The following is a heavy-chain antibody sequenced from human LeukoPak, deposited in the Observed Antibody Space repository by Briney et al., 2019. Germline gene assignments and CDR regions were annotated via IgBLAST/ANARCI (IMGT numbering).Heavy chain of an antibody. D-gene: IGHD3-3*01. CDR1: GFTFSSYS. V-gene: IGHV3-21*01. CDR2: ISSSSSYI. Sequence: GGSLRLSCAASGFTFSSYSRNWVRQAPGKGLEWVSSISSSSSYIYYADSVKGRFTISRDNAKSSLYLQMTSLRAEDTAVYYCARAVLRYYDFWSGYGDAFDIWGQGTMVTVSS. CDR3: ARAVLRYYDFWSGYGDAFDI. J-gene: IGHJ3*02.